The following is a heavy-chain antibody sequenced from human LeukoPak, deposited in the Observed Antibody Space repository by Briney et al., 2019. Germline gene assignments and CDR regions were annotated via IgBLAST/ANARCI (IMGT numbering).Heavy chain of an antibody. V-gene: IGHV3-7*01. J-gene: IGHJ4*02. D-gene: IGHD1-26*01. CDR2: IKQDGSEK. CDR1: GFTFSTYW. Sequence: GGSLRLSCAASGFTFSTYWMSWVRQAPGKGLEGVANIKQDGSEKYYVDSVKGRFTISRDNAKNSLYLQMNSLRAEDTAVYYCARSRTGLVPIDYWGRGTLVTVSS. CDR3: ARSRTGLVPIDY.